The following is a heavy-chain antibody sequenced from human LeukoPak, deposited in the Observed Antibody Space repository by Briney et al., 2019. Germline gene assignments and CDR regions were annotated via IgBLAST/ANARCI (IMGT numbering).Heavy chain of an antibody. J-gene: IGHJ6*02. Sequence: GGSLRLSCAASGFTFSSYGMHWVRQAPGKGLEWVAVISYDGSNKYYADSVKGRFTISRDNSKNTLYLQMNSLRAEDTAVYYCAEDRAAAAGYYYGMDVWGQGTTVTVSS. CDR3: AEDRAAAAGYYYGMDV. V-gene: IGHV3-30*18. D-gene: IGHD6-13*01. CDR1: GFTFSSYG. CDR2: ISYDGSNK.